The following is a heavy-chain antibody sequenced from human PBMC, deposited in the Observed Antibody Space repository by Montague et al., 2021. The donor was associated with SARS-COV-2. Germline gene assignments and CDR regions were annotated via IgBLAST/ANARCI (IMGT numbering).Heavy chain of an antibody. J-gene: IGHJ6*02. D-gene: IGHD5-24*01. Sequence: TLSLTCTVSGGSISSGGYYWSWIRQHPGKGLEWIGYISYSGSTYYNPSLKSRVTISVDTSKNQFSLKLSSVTAADTAVYYCARVSVEMATMGVYYYYGLDVWGQGTTVTVSS. CDR1: GGSISSGGYY. CDR3: ARVSVEMATMGVYYYYGLDV. CDR2: ISYSGST. V-gene: IGHV4-31*03.